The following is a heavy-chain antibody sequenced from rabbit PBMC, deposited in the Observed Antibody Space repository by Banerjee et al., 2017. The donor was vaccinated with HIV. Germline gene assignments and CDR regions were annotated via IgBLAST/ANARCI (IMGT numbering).Heavy chain of an antibody. D-gene: IGHD4-1*01. V-gene: IGHV1S43*01. CDR3: ARDLAGVIGWNFNL. CDR2: IYSSNGDK. J-gene: IGHJ4*01. CDR1: GIDFSSHNY. Sequence: QEQLKETGGGLVKPGGTLTLTCKASGIDFSSHNYMCWVRQAPGKGLELIACIYSSNGDKWYASWVNGRFTISRSTSLNTVDLKMTSLTAADTATYLCARDLAGVIGWNFNLWGPGTLVT.